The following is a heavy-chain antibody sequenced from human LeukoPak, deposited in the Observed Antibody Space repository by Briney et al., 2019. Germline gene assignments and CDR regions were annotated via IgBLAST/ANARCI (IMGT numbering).Heavy chain of an antibody. CDR2: INPINGGT. J-gene: IGHJ6*03. Sequence: ASVKVSCKASGYTFTGYYMHWVRQAPGQGLEWMGWINPINGGTNYAQKFQGRVTMTRDTSISTAYMELSRLRSDDTAVYYCARGVFCSSFYYFFFYMDVGGKGTTVTVSS. V-gene: IGHV1-2*02. D-gene: IGHD6-13*01. CDR1: GYTFTGYY. CDR3: ARGVFCSSFYYFFFYMDV.